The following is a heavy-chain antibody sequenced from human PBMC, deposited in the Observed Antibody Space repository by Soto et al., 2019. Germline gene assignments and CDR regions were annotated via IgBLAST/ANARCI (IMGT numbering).Heavy chain of an antibody. J-gene: IGHJ6*03. Sequence: ASVKVSCKASGYSFTVYYMHWVRQAPGQGLEWMGWINPNSGGTNYAQKFQGWVTMTRDTSISTAYMELSRLRSDDTAVYYCARDRYYDFWSGSRLDYYYMDVWGKGTTVTVSS. CDR2: INPNSGGT. V-gene: IGHV1-2*04. CDR1: GYSFTVYY. CDR3: ARDRYYDFWSGSRLDYYYMDV. D-gene: IGHD3-3*01.